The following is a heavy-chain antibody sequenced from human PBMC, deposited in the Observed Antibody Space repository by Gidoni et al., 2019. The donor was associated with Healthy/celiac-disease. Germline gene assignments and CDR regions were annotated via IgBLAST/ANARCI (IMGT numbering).Heavy chain of an antibody. CDR1: GFPFRSYA. Sequence: QVQLVESGGGVVQPGRSLRLSCAAAGFPFRSYAMHGVSQAPGKGLEWVAVISYDGSNKYYAASVKGRFTISRDNSKNTLYLQMNSLRAEDTAVYYCARDQFVLRYYDSSGYYYGPDAFDIWGQGTMVTVSS. D-gene: IGHD3-22*01. CDR2: ISYDGSNK. J-gene: IGHJ3*02. V-gene: IGHV3-30*04. CDR3: ARDQFVLRYYDSSGYYYGPDAFDI.